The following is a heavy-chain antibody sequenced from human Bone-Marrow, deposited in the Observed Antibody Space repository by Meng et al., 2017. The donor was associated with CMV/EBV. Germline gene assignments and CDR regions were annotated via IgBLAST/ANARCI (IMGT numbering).Heavy chain of an antibody. CDR1: GFTFSNAW. Sequence: GESLKISCAASGFTFSNAWMSWVRQAPGKGLEWVGRIKSKTGGGTTDYAAPVKGRFTISRDDSKNTLYLQMNSLKTEDTAVYYCTTCCWSYNPDYWGQRTLVTVSS. J-gene: IGHJ4*02. V-gene: IGHV3-15*01. CDR2: IKSKTGGGTT. D-gene: IGHD1-26*01. CDR3: TTCCWSYNPDY.